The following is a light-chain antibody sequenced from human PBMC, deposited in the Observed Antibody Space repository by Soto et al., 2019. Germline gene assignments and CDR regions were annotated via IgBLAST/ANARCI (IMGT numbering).Light chain of an antibody. CDR3: QQNNTWPPT. CDR1: QSVSGN. V-gene: IGKV3-15*01. Sequence: EIVMTQSPATLSVSPGERATLSCRASQSVSGNLAWYQQQPGQAPRLLIYGASTRATDTKDWFSGSRSGKEFTLTISSPQSEDFAVYYCQQNNTWPPTFGQGTRLEIK. CDR2: GAS. J-gene: IGKJ5*01.